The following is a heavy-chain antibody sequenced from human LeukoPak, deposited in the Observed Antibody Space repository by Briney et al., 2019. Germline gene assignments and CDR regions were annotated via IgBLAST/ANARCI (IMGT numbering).Heavy chain of an antibody. J-gene: IGHJ4*02. Sequence: GGSLRLSCAASGFTFSSYSMNWVRQAPGNGLEWVANIKQDATEQYYVESAKGRFTISRDNAKNSLYLQVNSLRAEDTAVYYCARFHYCSSTNCYPRHFDYWGQGTLVTVSS. D-gene: IGHD2-2*01. V-gene: IGHV3-7*01. CDR1: GFTFSSYS. CDR3: ARFHYCSSTNCYPRHFDY. CDR2: IKQDATEQ.